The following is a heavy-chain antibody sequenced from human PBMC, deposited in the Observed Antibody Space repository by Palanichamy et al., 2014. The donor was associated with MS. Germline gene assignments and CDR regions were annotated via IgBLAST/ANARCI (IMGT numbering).Heavy chain of an antibody. CDR2: INTNTGNP. J-gene: IGHJ4*02. CDR3: VRTAHYDSGRYLDY. V-gene: IGHV7-4-1*02. Sequence: QVQLVQSGSELKKPGLSEGFMQGFWIHLHYLCFKLGATGPGQGLEWMGWINTNTGNPTYAQGFTGRFVFSFDTSVSTTYLHISSLKAEDTAVYYCVRTAHYDSGRYLDYWGQGTLVTVSS. D-gene: IGHD3-10*01. CDR1: IHLHYLC.